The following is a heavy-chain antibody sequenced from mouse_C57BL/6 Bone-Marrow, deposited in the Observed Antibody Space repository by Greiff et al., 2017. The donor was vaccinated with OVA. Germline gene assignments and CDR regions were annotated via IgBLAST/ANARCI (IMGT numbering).Heavy chain of an antibody. V-gene: IGHV1-81*01. J-gene: IGHJ2*01. CDR3: AREGVVAPDY. Sequence: QVQLKESGAELARPGASVKLSCKASGYTFTSYGISWVKQRTGQSLEWIGEIYPRSGNTYYNEKFKGKATLTADKSSSTAYMELRSLTSEDSAVYFCAREGVVAPDYWGQGTTLTVSS. CDR1: GYTFTSYG. D-gene: IGHD1-1*01. CDR2: IYPRSGNT.